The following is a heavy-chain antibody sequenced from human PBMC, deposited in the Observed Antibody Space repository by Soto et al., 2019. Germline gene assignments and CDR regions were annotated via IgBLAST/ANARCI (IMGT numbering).Heavy chain of an antibody. Sequence: QVQLVQSGAEVKKPGSSVKVSCKASGGTFSSYAISWVRQAPGQGLEWMGGIIPIFGTANYAQKFQGRVRRTADGSTRNAYMMMSSGKKEDSAVYYCARGYGECLDCWGEGSLGIVSS. V-gene: IGHV1-69*12. D-gene: IGHD4-17*01. J-gene: IGHJ4*02. CDR3: ARGYGECLDC. CDR1: GGTFSSYA. CDR2: IIPIFGTA.